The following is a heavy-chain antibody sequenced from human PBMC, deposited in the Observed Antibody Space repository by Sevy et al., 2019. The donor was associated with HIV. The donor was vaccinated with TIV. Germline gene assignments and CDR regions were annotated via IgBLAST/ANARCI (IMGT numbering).Heavy chain of an antibody. CDR3: ARDPAYDFWSGYYTGPPL. D-gene: IGHD3-3*01. CDR2: IYTSGST. V-gene: IGHV4-61*02. CDR1: GGSISSGSYY. J-gene: IGHJ4*02. Sequence: SETLSLTCTVSGGSISSGSYYWSWIRQPAGKGLEWIGRIYTSGSTNYNPSLKSRVTMSVDTSKNQFSLKLSSVTAADTAVYYCARDPAYDFWSGYYTGPPLWGQGTLVTVSS.